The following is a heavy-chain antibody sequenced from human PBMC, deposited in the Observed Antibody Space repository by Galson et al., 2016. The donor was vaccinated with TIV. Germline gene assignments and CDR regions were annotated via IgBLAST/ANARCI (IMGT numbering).Heavy chain of an antibody. CDR3: VRIGMLRESCSCYACPGIFDT. J-gene: IGHJ5*02. D-gene: IGHD3-22*01. CDR2: ICHTETT. Sequence: SETLSLTCAVSGYSISSGYYWGWVRQPPGKGLEWLGNICHTETTYYNPSLESRVSISVVTSKNQFSLRLSSVTAADTAVYYCVRIGMLRESCSCYACPGIFDTWGQGILVTVSS. V-gene: IGHV4-38-2*01. CDR1: GYSISSGYY.